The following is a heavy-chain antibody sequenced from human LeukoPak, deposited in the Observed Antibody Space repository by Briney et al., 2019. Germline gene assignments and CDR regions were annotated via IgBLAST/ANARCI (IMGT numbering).Heavy chain of an antibody. V-gene: IGHV3-23*03. Sequence: GGSLRLSCAASGFTFSSYAMSWARQAPGKGLEWVSLIYSGGSTYYADSVKGRLTISRDNSKNTLYLQMNSLRAEDTAVYYCAKDTGYDYVWGSYRYTNNWFDPWGQGTLVTVSS. D-gene: IGHD3-16*02. CDR3: AKDTGYDYVWGSYRYTNNWFDP. J-gene: IGHJ5*02. CDR2: IYSGGST. CDR1: GFTFSSYA.